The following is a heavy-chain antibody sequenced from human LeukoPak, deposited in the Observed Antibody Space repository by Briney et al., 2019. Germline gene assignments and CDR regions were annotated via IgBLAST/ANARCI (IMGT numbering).Heavy chain of an antibody. CDR3: ARRARACSSGTCYFDTFDI. D-gene: IGHD2-15*01. V-gene: IGHV5-51*01. CDR1: GYSFINYW. J-gene: IGHJ3*02. CDR2: IYPGDSDT. Sequence: GESLKISCKGSGYSFINYWIGWVRQMPGKGLEWMGIIYPGDSDTRYSPSFQGQVTFSVDKSTNTAYLQWSSLKASDTAMYYCARRARACSSGTCYFDTFDIWGQGTMVTVSS.